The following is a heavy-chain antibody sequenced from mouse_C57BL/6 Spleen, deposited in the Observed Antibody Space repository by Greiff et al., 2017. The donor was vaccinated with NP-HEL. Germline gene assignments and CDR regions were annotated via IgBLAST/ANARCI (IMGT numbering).Heavy chain of an antibody. D-gene: IGHD2-4*01. CDR3: ARVSYDAQVY. J-gene: IGHJ4*01. Sequence: QVQLKQSGPELVKPGASVKISCKASGYAFSSSWMNWVKQRPGKGLEWIGRIYPGDGDTNYNGKFKGKATLTADKSSSTAYMQLRSLTSEDSAVYFCARVSYDAQVYWGQGTSVTVSS. CDR1: GYAFSSSW. CDR2: IYPGDGDT. V-gene: IGHV1-82*01.